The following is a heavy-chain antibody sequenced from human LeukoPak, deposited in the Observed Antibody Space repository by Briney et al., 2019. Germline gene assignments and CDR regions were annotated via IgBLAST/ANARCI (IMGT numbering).Heavy chain of an antibody. Sequence: GGSLRLSCAASGFTFSSYGMHWVRQAPGKGLEWVADISFDASNKYYADSVKGRFTISRDNSKNTLYLQMNSLRAEDAAVYYCATEGSFDYWGQGTLVTVSS. CDR1: GFTFSSYG. CDR2: ISFDASNK. CDR3: ATEGSFDY. J-gene: IGHJ4*02. V-gene: IGHV3-30*03.